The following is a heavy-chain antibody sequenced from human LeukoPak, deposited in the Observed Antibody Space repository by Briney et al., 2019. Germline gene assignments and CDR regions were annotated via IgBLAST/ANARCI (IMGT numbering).Heavy chain of an antibody. Sequence: ASVTVSCKISGHTLAELSMHWVRQGPGKGLDWMGGFDPESGKTIYAEKFQGRVSMTEDTSTDTAYMELNSLSSEDTAIYYCATNTYNGYAIDSWGQGTLVTVSS. CDR3: ATNTYNGYAIDS. CDR2: FDPESGKT. CDR1: GHTLAELS. D-gene: IGHD5-12*01. J-gene: IGHJ4*02. V-gene: IGHV1-24*01.